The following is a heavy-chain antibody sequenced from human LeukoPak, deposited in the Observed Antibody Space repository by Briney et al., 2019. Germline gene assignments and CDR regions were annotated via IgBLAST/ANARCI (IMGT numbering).Heavy chain of an antibody. Sequence: PSETLSLTCTVSGGSISSSNYYWGWIRQPPGKGLEWIGSIYYSGITYYNPSLKSRVTISVETSNNQFSLKLSSVTAADTAMYYCARLLIYRSSTSCHFDYWGRGTLVTVSS. CDR2: IYYSGIT. CDR1: GGSISSSNYY. J-gene: IGHJ4*02. CDR3: ARLLIYRSSTSCHFDY. V-gene: IGHV4-39*01. D-gene: IGHD2-2*01.